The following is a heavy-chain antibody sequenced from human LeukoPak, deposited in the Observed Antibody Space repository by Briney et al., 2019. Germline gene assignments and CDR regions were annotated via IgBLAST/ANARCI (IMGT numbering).Heavy chain of an antibody. CDR1: GFTFSNYA. V-gene: IGHV3-30*18. CDR3: AKTPMTNGWYYFDY. Sequence: GGSLRLSCAASGFTFSNYAMHWARQAPGKGLEWVAVITNDGRNKYYADSVKGRFTISRDNSKNSVYLQMNSLRGEDTAVYYCAKTPMTNGWYYFDYWGQGSLVTVSS. D-gene: IGHD6-19*01. CDR2: ITNDGRNK. J-gene: IGHJ4*02.